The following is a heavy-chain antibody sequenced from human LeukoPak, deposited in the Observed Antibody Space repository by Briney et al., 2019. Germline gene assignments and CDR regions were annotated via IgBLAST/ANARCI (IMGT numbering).Heavy chain of an antibody. Sequence: NPSETLSLTCTVSGGSISSYYWSWIRQPPGKRLEWIGHIYYSGSTNYNPSLKSRVTISVDTSKNQFSLKPSSVTAADTAVYYCASRSSIWSGYQDTLYYFDSWGQGTLVTVSS. D-gene: IGHD3-3*01. CDR1: GGSISSYY. V-gene: IGHV4-59*01. J-gene: IGHJ4*02. CDR3: ASRSSIWSGYQDTLYYFDS. CDR2: IYYSGST.